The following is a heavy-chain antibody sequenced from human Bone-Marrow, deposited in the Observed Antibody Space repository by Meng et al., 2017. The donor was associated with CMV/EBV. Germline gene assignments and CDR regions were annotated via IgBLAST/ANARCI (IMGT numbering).Heavy chain of an antibody. CDR2: MNPNSGNT. V-gene: IGHV1-8*01. J-gene: IGHJ4*02. Sequence: ASLKVSCKASGYTFTSYDINWVRQATGQGLEWMGWMNPNSGNTGYAQKFQGRVTMTRNTSISTAYMELSSLRSEDTAVYYCASYYDFWSGYPEQYYFDYWGQGTLVTVSS. D-gene: IGHD3-3*01. CDR3: ASYYDFWSGYPEQYYFDY. CDR1: GYTFTSYD.